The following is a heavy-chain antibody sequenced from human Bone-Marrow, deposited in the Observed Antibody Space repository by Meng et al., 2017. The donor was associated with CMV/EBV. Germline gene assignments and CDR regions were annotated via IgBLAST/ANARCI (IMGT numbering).Heavy chain of an antibody. J-gene: IGHJ4*02. CDR3: ARDAGTIAVSGIGDY. D-gene: IGHD6-19*01. Sequence: ASVKVSCKASGYIFTKYGVNWMRQAPGQGPEWMGWISAYNGDTMYAPKVQGRVTMTTDTSTSTAYMELRGLRSDDTAVYYCARDAGTIAVSGIGDYWGQGTRVTVSS. CDR1: GYIFTKYG. CDR2: ISAYNGDT. V-gene: IGHV1-18*01.